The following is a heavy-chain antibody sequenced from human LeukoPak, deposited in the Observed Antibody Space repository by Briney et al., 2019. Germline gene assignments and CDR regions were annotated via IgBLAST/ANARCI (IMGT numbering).Heavy chain of an antibody. V-gene: IGHV3-23*01. CDR2: IFGSGGSP. CDR3: GKTTAGYSSGQKPAWPVDY. Sequence: GGSLRLSCEASGFTFGSYAMYWVRQAPGKGLEWVAGIFGSGGSPHYADSVKGRFTTSRDNSKNTMYLQINSLRAEDTAVYYCGKTTAGYSSGQKPAWPVDYWGQGTLVTVSS. D-gene: IGHD5-18*01. J-gene: IGHJ4*02. CDR1: GFTFGSYA.